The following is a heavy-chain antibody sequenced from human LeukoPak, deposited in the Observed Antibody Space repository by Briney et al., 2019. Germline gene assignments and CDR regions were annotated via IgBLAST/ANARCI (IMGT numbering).Heavy chain of an antibody. CDR3: ARVVPVGGNDY. V-gene: IGHV4-38-2*01. D-gene: IGHD4-23*01. CDR2: ISHSGST. J-gene: IGHJ4*02. CDR1: GFSISSGHY. Sequence: SETLSLTCAVSGFSISSGHYWAWIRPPPGKGLEWIGTISHSGSTYYNSSLKSRLSISLDTSENHFSLNLSSLTAADTAMYYCARVVPVGGNDYWGQGTLVTVSS.